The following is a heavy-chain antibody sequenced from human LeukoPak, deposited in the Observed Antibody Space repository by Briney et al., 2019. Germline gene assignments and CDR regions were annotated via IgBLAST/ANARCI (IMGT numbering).Heavy chain of an antibody. CDR3: ARDSERPGIPLRNDAFDI. V-gene: IGHV3-64*01. D-gene: IGHD3-10*01. J-gene: IGHJ3*02. CDR2: ISSNGGST. Sequence: GGSLRLSCAASGFTFSSYAMHWVRQAPGKGLEYVSAISSNGGSTYYANSVKGRFTISRDNSKNTLYLQMGSLRAEDMAVYYCARDSERPGIPLRNDAFDIWGQGTMVTVSS. CDR1: GFTFSSYA.